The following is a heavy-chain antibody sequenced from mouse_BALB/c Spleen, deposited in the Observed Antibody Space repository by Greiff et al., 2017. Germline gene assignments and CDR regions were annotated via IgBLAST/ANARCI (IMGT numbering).Heavy chain of an antibody. D-gene: IGHD1-1*01. CDR2: ISSGSSTI. CDR3: ARAYYGSSNWYFDV. Sequence: EVKVVESGGGLVQPGGSRKLSCAASGFTFSSFGMHWVRQAPEKGLEWVAYISSGSSTIYYADTVKGRFTISRDNPKNTLFLQMTSLRSEDTAMYYCARAYYGSSNWYFDVWGAGTTVTVSS. J-gene: IGHJ1*01. CDR1: GFTFSSFG. V-gene: IGHV5-17*02.